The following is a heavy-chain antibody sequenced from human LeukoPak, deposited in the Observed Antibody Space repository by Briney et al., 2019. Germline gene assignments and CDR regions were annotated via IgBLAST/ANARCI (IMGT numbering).Heavy chain of an antibody. J-gene: IGHJ4*02. V-gene: IGHV4-34*01. D-gene: IGHD2-15*01. CDR3: ARGGGGWYSDY. CDR1: GESFSGYY. Sequence: PSETLSLTCAVYGESFSGYYWTLIRQPPGRGLEWIGEINHSGSTNYNPSLKSRVTISVDTSKNQFSLKLNSVTAADTAVYYCARGGGGWYSDYWGQGTLVTVSS. CDR2: INHSGST.